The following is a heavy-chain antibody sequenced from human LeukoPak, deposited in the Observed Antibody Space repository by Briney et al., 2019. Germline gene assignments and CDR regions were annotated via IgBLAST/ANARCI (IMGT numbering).Heavy chain of an antibody. CDR3: AREYSSGESYAFDI. Sequence: SVKASCKASGGTFSSYAISWVRLAPGQGLEWMGGIIPIFGTANYAQKFQGRVTITADKSTSTAYMELSSLRSEDTAVYYCAREYSSGESYAFDIWGQGTMVTVSS. CDR1: GGTFSSYA. V-gene: IGHV1-69*06. CDR2: IIPIFGTA. D-gene: IGHD6-19*01. J-gene: IGHJ3*02.